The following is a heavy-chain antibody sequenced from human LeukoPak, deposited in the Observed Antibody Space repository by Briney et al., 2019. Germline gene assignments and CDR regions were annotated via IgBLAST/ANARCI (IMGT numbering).Heavy chain of an antibody. CDR1: GYTFTSYG. V-gene: IGHV1-18*01. Sequence: ASVKVSCKASGYTFTSYGISWVRQAPGQGLEWMGWISAYNGNTNYAQKLQGRVTMTTDTSTSTAYMELRSLRSDDTAVYYCARGGNRIAVAGTSYYYYYYMDVWGKGTTVTVSS. CDR2: ISAYNGNT. CDR3: ARGGNRIAVAGTSYYYYYYMDV. D-gene: IGHD6-19*01. J-gene: IGHJ6*03.